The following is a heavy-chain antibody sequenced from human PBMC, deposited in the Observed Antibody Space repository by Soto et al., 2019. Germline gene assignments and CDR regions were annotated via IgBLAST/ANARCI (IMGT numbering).Heavy chain of an antibody. Sequence: DVQLVESGGGLVQPGGSRRLSCVASGFTFSKFWMSWVRQAPGKGLEWGANIKHDGSQSYYEDSVKGRFTISRDNAKNSLYLQVNSLRVDDTAVYFCARLLLYSTSGRGWFDPTGQGTLVTVSS. CDR2: IKHDGSQS. V-gene: IGHV3-7*03. CDR3: ARLLLYSTSGRGWFDP. CDR1: GFTFSKFW. D-gene: IGHD2-2*02. J-gene: IGHJ5*02.